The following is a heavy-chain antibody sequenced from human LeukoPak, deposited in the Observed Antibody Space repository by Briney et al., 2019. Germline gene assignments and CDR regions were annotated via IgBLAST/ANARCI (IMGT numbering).Heavy chain of an antibody. Sequence: APVKVSCKASGYTFTSYGISWVRQAPGQGLEWMGWINPNSGGTNYAQKFQGRVTMTRDTSISTAYMELSRLRSDDTAVYYCARDLRRIAAAGTTCFVYWGQGTLVTVSS. CDR1: GYTFTSYG. V-gene: IGHV1-2*02. CDR2: INPNSGGT. CDR3: ARDLRRIAAAGTTCFVY. D-gene: IGHD6-13*01. J-gene: IGHJ4*02.